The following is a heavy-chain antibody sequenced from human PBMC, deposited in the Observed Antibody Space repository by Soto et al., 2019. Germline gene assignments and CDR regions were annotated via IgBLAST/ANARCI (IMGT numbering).Heavy chain of an antibody. V-gene: IGHV1-8*01. CDR1: GYTFTSYD. Sequence: QVQLVQSGAEVKKPGASVKVSCKASGYTFTSYDINWVRQATGQGLEWMGWMNPNSGNTGYAQKFQGRVAMTRNTSISTAYMELSSLRSEDTAVYYCARENSGMGVGYYGMDVWGQGTTVTVSS. CDR3: ARENSGMGVGYYGMDV. J-gene: IGHJ6*02. CDR2: MNPNSGNT. D-gene: IGHD3-10*01.